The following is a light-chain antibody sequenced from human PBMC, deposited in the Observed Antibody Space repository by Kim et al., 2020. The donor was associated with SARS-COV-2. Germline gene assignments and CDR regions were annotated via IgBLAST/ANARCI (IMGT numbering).Light chain of an antibody. CDR3: SAWDSSLSAWV. J-gene: IGLJ3*02. CDR2: RNN. CDR1: RTNVGNQG. Sequence: SPTATLPGPGNRTNVGNQGEPWQQQHQGNPPKPLSYRNNNRPSGISERLSASRSGNTASLTITGLQPEDEADYYCSAWDSSLSAWVFGGGTQLTVL. V-gene: IGLV10-54*01.